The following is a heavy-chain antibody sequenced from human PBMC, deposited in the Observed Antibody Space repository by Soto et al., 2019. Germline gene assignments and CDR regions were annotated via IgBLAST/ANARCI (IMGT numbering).Heavy chain of an antibody. CDR3: ARENEQWVAADN. J-gene: IGHJ4*02. Sequence: GGSLRLSCAASGFTFSDYYMSWIRQAPGKGLDWVSYITSSGSTIYYADSVKGRFTISRDNAKNSLYLQMNSLRAEDTAVYYCARENEQWVAADNWGQGTLVTVSS. CDR1: GFTFSDYY. V-gene: IGHV3-11*01. CDR2: ITSSGSTI. D-gene: IGHD6-19*01.